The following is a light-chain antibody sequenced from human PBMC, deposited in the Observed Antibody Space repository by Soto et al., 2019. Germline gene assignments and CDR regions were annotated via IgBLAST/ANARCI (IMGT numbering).Light chain of an antibody. CDR3: QQYGSSALT. CDR2: GAS. Sequence: EIVLTQSPGTLSLSPGERATLSCRASQSVSSSYLAWYQQKPGQAPRLLIYGASSRATGIPDRFSGSGSGTDLTLTISRLEPEEFAVYYCQQYGSSALTFGGGTKVEIK. V-gene: IGKV3-20*01. J-gene: IGKJ4*01. CDR1: QSVSSSY.